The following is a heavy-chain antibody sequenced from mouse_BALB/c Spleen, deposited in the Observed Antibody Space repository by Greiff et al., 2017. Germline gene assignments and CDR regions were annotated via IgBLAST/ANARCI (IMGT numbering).Heavy chain of an antibody. Sequence: EVQRVESGGGLVKPGGSLKLSCAASGFAFSSYDMSWVRQTPEKRLEWVAYISSGGGSTYYPDTVKGRFTISRDNAKNTLYLQMSSLKSEDTAMYYCARGYDYSFAYWGQGTLVTVSA. CDR1: GFAFSSYD. CDR2: ISSGGGST. D-gene: IGHD2-4*01. CDR3: ARGYDYSFAY. V-gene: IGHV5-12-1*01. J-gene: IGHJ3*01.